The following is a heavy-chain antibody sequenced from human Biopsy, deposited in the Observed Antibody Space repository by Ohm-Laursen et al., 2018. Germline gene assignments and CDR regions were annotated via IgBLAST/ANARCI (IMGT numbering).Heavy chain of an antibody. Sequence: SQTLSLTCSVSGDPMSSGIHYWSWIRQPPGKGLEWLGYMSYSGAPPHYPSLKSQISISIGKSTIEFSLTLKSVTAADMAVYYCARAGIYSWSGVDVWGQGTTVTVSS. V-gene: IGHV4-31*02. CDR2: MSYSGAP. CDR1: GDPMSSGIHY. D-gene: IGHD3-3*01. CDR3: ARAGIYSWSGVDV. J-gene: IGHJ6*02.